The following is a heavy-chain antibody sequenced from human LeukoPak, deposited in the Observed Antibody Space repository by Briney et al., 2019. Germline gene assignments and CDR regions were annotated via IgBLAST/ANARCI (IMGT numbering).Heavy chain of an antibody. CDR1: GGSFSGYY. CDR2: INHIGSP. Sequence: SETLSLTCAVYGGSFSGYYWSWIRQPPGKGREWMGEINHIGSPNYNPSLKGRSTISVATPRKRFFLNLRALTATDRPEYSLARPYSSASAWAKDVWGKGTTVTVSS. D-gene: IGHD6-6*01. V-gene: IGHV4-34*01. CDR3: ARPYSSASAWAKDV. J-gene: IGHJ6*04.